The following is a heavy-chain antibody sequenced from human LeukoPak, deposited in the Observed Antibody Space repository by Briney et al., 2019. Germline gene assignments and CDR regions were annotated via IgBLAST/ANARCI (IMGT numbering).Heavy chain of an antibody. J-gene: IGHJ4*02. Sequence: ASVKVSCKASGYTFTSYYMHWVRQASGQGHEWMGIINPSGGSTSYAQKFQGRVTMTRDMSTSTVYMELSSLRSEDTAVYYCARDLKVFTMIVVVETDYWGQGTLVTVSS. D-gene: IGHD3-22*01. V-gene: IGHV1-46*01. CDR3: ARDLKVFTMIVVVETDY. CDR1: GYTFTSYY. CDR2: INPSGGST.